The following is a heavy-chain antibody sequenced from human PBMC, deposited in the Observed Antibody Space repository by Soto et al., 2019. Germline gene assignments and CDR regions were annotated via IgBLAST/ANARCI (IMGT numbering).Heavy chain of an antibody. CDR1: GYTFTSYD. Sequence: ASVKVSCKASGYTFTSYDINWVRQATGQGLEWMGWMNPNSGNTGYAQKFQGRVTMTRNTSISTAYMELSSLRSEDTAVYYCATGIKVVASIYGMDVWGQGTTVTVSS. D-gene: IGHD3-22*01. CDR3: ATGIKVVASIYGMDV. CDR2: MNPNSGNT. V-gene: IGHV1-8*01. J-gene: IGHJ6*02.